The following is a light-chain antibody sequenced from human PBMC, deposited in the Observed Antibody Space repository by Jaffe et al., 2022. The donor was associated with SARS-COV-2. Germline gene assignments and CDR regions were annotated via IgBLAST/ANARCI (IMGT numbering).Light chain of an antibody. J-gene: IGLJ3*02. Sequence: QSVLTQPPSASGTPGQRVTISCSGSNSNIGNKYVYWYQQLPGTAPKLLIYRSNQRPSGVPDRFSGSKSGTSASLTISGLRSEDEADYYCAAWDDSLSGRVFGGGTKLTVL. CDR3: AAWDDSLSGRV. CDR1: NSNIGNKY. CDR2: RSN. V-gene: IGLV1-47*01.